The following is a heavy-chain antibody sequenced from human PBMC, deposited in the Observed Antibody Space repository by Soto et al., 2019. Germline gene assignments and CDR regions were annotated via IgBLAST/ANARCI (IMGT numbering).Heavy chain of an antibody. J-gene: IGHJ3*02. D-gene: IGHD6-19*01. CDR2: TRNKANSYTT. V-gene: IGHV3-72*01. CDR1: GFTFSDHY. CDR3: ARFPQGGKGAGDAFDI. Sequence: GGSLRLSCAASGFTFSDHYMDWVRQAPGKGLEWVGRTRNKANSYTTEYAASVKGRFTISRDDSKNSLYLQMNSLKTEDTAVYYCARFPQGGKGAGDAFDIWGQGTMVTVSS.